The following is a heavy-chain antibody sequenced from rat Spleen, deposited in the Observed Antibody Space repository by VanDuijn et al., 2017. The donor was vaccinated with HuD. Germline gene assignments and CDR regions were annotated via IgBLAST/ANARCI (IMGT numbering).Heavy chain of an antibody. CDR3: TRNWDY. V-gene: IGHV5-46*01. Sequence: EVQLVESGGCLVQPGRSLKLSCAASGFTFSSFAMAWVRQAPKKGLEWVASISNTGGTTYYPDSMKGRFTISRDIARSTLYLQMNSLRSADTATYYCTRNWDYWGQGVMVTVSS. D-gene: IGHD5-1*01. CDR2: ISNTGGTT. CDR1: GFTFSSFA. J-gene: IGHJ2*01.